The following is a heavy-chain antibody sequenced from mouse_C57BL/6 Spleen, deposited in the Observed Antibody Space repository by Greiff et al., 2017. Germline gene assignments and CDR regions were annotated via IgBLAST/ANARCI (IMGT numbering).Heavy chain of an antibody. CDR3: ARQGYYGSSYHAMDY. V-gene: IGHV5-6*02. CDR2: ISSGGSYT. Sequence: EVKLVESRGDLVKPGGSLKLSCAASGFTFNSYGMSWVRQTPDKRLEWVATISSGGSYTYYPDSVKGRFTISRDNAKNTLYLQMSSLKSEDTAMYYCARQGYYGSSYHAMDYWGQGTSVTVSS. J-gene: IGHJ4*01. CDR1: GFTFNSYG. D-gene: IGHD1-1*01.